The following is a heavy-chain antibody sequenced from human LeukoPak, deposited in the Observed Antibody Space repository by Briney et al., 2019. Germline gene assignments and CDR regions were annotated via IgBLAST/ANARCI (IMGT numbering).Heavy chain of an antibody. CDR2: ISSSGSTI. V-gene: IGHV3-48*04. Sequence: GGSLRLSCAASGFTFSSSGMHWVRQAPGKGLEWVSYISSSGSTIYYADSVKGRFTISRDNAKNSLYQQMNSLRAEDTAVYYCAELGITMIGGVWGKGTTVTISS. CDR3: AELGITMIGGV. D-gene: IGHD3-10*02. CDR1: GFTFSSSG. J-gene: IGHJ6*04.